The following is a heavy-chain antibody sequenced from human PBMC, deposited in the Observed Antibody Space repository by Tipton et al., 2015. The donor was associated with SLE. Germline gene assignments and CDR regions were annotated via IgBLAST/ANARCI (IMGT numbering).Heavy chain of an antibody. CDR1: GGSISSGGYY. Sequence: TLSLTCTVSGGSISSGGYYWTWIRQPPGKGLEWIGYIYYSGSTYYNPSLKSRVTVSVDTSKNQFSLSLSSVTAADTAVYYCARTRYGSGILGLVGSGHRAPFTVSS. V-gene: IGHV4-31*03. D-gene: IGHD3-10*01. CDR3: ARTRYGSGILGLVG. CDR2: IYYSGST. J-gene: IGHJ6*02.